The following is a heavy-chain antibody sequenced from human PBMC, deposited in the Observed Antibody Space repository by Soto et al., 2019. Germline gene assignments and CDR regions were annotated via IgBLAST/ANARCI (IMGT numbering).Heavy chain of an antibody. J-gene: IGHJ4*02. CDR3: AKGPEYDILTGCDY. Sequence: EVQLLESGGGFVQPGGSLRLSCAASGFTFSLSAMSWLRQAPGRGLDWVSSLSGGGSTTDYADSVKGRFTISRDNSKNTVRLQMNSLRAEDTAVYYCAKGPEYDILTGCDYWGQGALVTVSS. V-gene: IGHV3-23*01. CDR2: LSGGGSTT. CDR1: GFTFSLSA. D-gene: IGHD3-9*01.